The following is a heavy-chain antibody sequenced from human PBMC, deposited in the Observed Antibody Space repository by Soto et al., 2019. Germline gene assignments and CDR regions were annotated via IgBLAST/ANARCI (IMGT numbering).Heavy chain of an antibody. J-gene: IGHJ4*02. CDR3: APWGKTGGLAV. CDR1: GFTFRSYV. Sequence: QVQLVESGGGVVQPGTSLRLSCVGSGFTFRSYVIHWVRQAPGKGLEWVALTSYDGSNNFYGASVKGRFTISRHNSRNTVELQMDSLRFEDTALYYCAPWGKTGGLAVWGQGTLVSVSS. CDR2: TSYDGSNN. D-gene: IGHD3-16*01. V-gene: IGHV3-33*05.